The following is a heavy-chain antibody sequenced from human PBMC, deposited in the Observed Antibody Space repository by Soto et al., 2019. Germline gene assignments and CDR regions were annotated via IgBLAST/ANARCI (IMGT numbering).Heavy chain of an antibody. D-gene: IGHD7-27*01. CDR1: GYTFTGYY. CDR3: ARALGPLTAYNWFDP. CDR2: INPNSGGT. V-gene: IGHV1-2*04. J-gene: IGHJ5*02. Sequence: ASVKVSCKASGYTFTGYYMHWVRQAPGQGLEWMGWINPNSGGTNYAQKFQGWVTMTRDTSISTAYMELSRLRSDDTAVYYCARALGPLTAYNWFDPWGQGTLVTVSS.